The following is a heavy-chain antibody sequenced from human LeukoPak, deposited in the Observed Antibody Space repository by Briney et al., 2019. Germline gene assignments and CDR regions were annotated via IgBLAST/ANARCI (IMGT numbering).Heavy chain of an antibody. CDR3: ARDQKQWEPAGAFDI. D-gene: IGHD1-26*01. Sequence: GASVKVSCKASGYTFTSYGISWVRQAPGQGLEWMGGIIPIFGTANYAQKFQGRVTITADESTSTAYMELSSLRSEDTAVYYCARDQKQWEPAGAFDIWGQGTMVTVSS. J-gene: IGHJ3*02. V-gene: IGHV1-69*13. CDR2: IIPIFGTA. CDR1: GYTFTSYG.